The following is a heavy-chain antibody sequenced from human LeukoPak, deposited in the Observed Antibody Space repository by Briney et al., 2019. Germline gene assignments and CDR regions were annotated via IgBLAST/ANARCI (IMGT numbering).Heavy chain of an antibody. CDR3: ARDRDPFREAPFDY. V-gene: IGHV3-30-3*01. CDR2: ISYDGSNK. J-gene: IGHJ4*02. Sequence: GGSLRLSCAASGFTFSSYAMHWVRQAPGKGLEWVAVISYDGSNKYYADSVKGRFTISRDNSKNTLYLQMNSLRAEDTAVYYCARDRDPFREAPFDYWGQGTLVTVSS. CDR1: GFTFSSYA.